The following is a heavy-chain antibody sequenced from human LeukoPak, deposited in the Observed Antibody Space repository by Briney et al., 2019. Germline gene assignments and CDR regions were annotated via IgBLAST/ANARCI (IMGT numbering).Heavy chain of an antibody. CDR2: ISSSSNYV. Sequence: GGSLRLSCAASEFSVGSNYMTWVRQAPGKGLEWVSSISSSSNYVYYADSVKGRFTISRDNAKNSLYLQMNSLRAEDTAVYYCARGHYYGMDVWGKGTTVTISS. CDR3: ARGHYYGMDV. CDR1: EFSVGSNY. V-gene: IGHV3-21*01. J-gene: IGHJ6*04.